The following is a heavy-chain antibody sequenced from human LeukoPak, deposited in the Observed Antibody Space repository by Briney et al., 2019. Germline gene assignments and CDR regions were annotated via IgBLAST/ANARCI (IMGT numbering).Heavy chain of an antibody. Sequence: GGSMTLACAAAGFTFSRYAMSWVRQPPGKWMECVSTISGRGGSTYYADSVKGRYTISRDNSKNTLYLQMNSLRAEDTAVYYCAKDQGFSSWEWDIVVATYYFYYWGQGTLVTVSS. J-gene: IGHJ4*02. CDR2: ISGRGGST. V-gene: IGHV3-23*01. D-gene: IGHD2-2*01. CDR3: AKDQGFSSWEWDIVVATYYFYY. CDR1: GFTFSRYA.